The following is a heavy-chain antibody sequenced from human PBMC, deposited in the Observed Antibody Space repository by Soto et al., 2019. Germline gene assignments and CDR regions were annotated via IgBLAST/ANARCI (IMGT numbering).Heavy chain of an antibody. Sequence: SETLSLTCSVSGDSISTVDYFWAWIRQPPGQALEYIGYIYKSTTTYYNPSFESRVAISLDTSKSQFSLNVTSVTAADTAVYFCARGRYCLAGRCFPNWFDSWGQGTLVTVSS. D-gene: IGHD2-15*01. CDR3: ARGRYCLAGRCFPNWFDS. V-gene: IGHV4-30-4*01. CDR2: IYKSTTT. J-gene: IGHJ5*01. CDR1: GDSISTVDYF.